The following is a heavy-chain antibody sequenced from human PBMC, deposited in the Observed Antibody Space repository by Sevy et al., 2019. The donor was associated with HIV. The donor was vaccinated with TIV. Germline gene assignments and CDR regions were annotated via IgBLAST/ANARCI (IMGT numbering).Heavy chain of an antibody. V-gene: IGHV4-61*02. CDR2: IYTSGST. CDR1: GGSISSGSYY. J-gene: IGHJ5*02. D-gene: IGHD3-10*01. CDR3: ARAVDWFGELFEWFDP. Sequence: SETLSLTCTVSGGSISSGSYYWSWIRQPAGKGLEWIGRIYTSGSTNYNPSLKSRVTMSVDTSKNQFSLKLSSVTAADTAVYYCARAVDWFGELFEWFDPWGQGTLVTVSS.